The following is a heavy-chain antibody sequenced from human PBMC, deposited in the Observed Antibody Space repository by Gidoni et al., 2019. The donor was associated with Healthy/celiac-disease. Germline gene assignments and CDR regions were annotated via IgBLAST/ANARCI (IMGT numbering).Heavy chain of an antibody. V-gene: IGHV4-59*01. D-gene: IGHD3-3*01. CDR2: IYYSGST. J-gene: IGHJ4*02. CDR1: GGSSSSYY. CDR3: AREDLGSLDY. Sequence: QVQLQESGPGLVKPSETLSLTCTVSGGSSSSYYWSWIRPPPGKGLEWIGYIYYSGSTNYNPSLKSRVTISVDTSKNQFSLKLSSVTAADTAVYYCAREDLGSLDYWGQGTLVTVSS.